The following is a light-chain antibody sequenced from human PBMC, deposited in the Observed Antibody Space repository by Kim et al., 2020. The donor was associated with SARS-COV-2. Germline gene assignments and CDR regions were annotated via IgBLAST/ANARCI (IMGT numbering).Light chain of an antibody. CDR2: GAA. V-gene: IGKV3-15*01. CDR3: QQYDNWWT. CDR1: QRVSSN. J-gene: IGKJ1*01. Sequence: SVSPGEKATHTCRASQRVSSNLAWYQEKPGQAHRHLIYGAATRATGIPARFGGSGSGTEFTLTISSLQSEDFAVYYCQQYDNWWTFGQGTKVDIK.